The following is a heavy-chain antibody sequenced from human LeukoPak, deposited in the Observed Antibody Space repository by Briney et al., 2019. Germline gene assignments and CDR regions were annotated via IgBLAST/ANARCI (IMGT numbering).Heavy chain of an antibody. V-gene: IGHV4-34*01. J-gene: IGHJ4*02. CDR2: INHSGST. CDR1: GGSFSGYY. Sequence: PSETLSLTCAVYGGSFSGYYWSWIRQPPEKGLEWIGEINHSGSTNYNPSLKSRVTISVDTSKNQFSLKLSSVTAADTAVYYCARDRSLWFGELYYWGQGTLVTVSS. D-gene: IGHD3-10*01. CDR3: ARDRSLWFGELYY.